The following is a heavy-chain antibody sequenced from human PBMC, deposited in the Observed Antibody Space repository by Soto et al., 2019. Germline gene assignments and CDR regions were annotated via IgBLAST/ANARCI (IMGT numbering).Heavy chain of an antibody. CDR1: GGTFSSYA. CDR3: ARESRYCSGGSCYFLPGIDY. V-gene: IGHV1-69*12. CDR2: IIPILGTA. Sequence: QVQLVQSGAEVKKPGSSVKVACKASGGTFSSYAISWVRQAPGKGLEWMGGIIPILGTANYAQKFQGRVTITADESTSTAYMELSSLRSEDTAVYYCARESRYCSGGSCYFLPGIDYWGQGTLVTVSS. D-gene: IGHD2-15*01. J-gene: IGHJ4*02.